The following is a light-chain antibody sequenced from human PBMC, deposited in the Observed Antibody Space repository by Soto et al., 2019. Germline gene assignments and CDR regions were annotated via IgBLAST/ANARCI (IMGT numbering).Light chain of an antibody. J-gene: IGKJ5*01. Sequence: EIVLTQSPGTLSLSPGEKATLSCRASQSVSSTYLAWCQQKPGQAPRLLIYGASSRATGIPDRFSGSGSGTDFTLTISRLEPEDFAVYYCQQYVTSPPRITFGQGTRLEIK. CDR2: GAS. CDR3: QQYVTSPPRIT. V-gene: IGKV3-20*01. CDR1: QSVSSTY.